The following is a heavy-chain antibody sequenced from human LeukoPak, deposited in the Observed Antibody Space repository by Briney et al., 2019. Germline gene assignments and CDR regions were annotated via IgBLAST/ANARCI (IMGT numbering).Heavy chain of an antibody. CDR1: GGSIDINY. D-gene: IGHD3-3*02. Sequence: SETLSLTCSVSGGSIDINYWTWIRQPVGKGLEWIGRVSSSGTTDYNPSLRSRVNIFVDKSKSQFSLRLNSVTAADTAVYYCARLPFFDFDRWAQGALVIVS. CDR3: ARLPFFDFDR. J-gene: IGHJ4*02. CDR2: VSSSGTT. V-gene: IGHV4-4*07.